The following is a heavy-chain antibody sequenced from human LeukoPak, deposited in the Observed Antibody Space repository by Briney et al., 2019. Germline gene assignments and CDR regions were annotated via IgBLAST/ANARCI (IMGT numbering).Heavy chain of an antibody. CDR1: GFTFSSYA. CDR2: ISGSGGST. J-gene: IGHJ6*02. CDR3: AKCANSGSIYYYYGMDV. D-gene: IGHD3-10*01. Sequence: GGSLRLSCAASGFTFSSYAMSWVRQAPGKGLEWVSAISGSGGSTYYADSVKGRFTISRDNSKNTLYPQMNSLRAEDTAVYYCAKCANSGSIYYYYGMDVWGQGTTVTVSS. V-gene: IGHV3-23*01.